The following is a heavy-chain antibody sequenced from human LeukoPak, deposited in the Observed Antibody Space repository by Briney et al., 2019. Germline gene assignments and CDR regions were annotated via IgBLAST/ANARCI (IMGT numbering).Heavy chain of an antibody. V-gene: IGHV3-23*01. CDR2: ISGSGGST. CDR1: GFTFSSYA. CDR3: AKSGIAMTTRYFDY. Sequence: SGGSLRLSCAASGFTFSSYAMSWVRQAPGKGLEWVSAISGSGGSTYYADSVKGRFTISRDNSKNTLYLQMNSLRAEDTAVYYCAKSGIAMTTRYFDYWGQGTLVTVSS. J-gene: IGHJ4*02. D-gene: IGHD6-13*01.